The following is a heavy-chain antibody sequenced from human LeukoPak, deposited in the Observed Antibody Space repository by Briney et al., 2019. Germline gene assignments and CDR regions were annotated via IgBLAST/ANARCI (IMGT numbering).Heavy chain of an antibody. V-gene: IGHV4-34*01. D-gene: IGHD4-17*01. J-gene: IGHJ4*02. CDR2: VNHSGYT. Sequence: SETLSLTCGVSGTSFSSYYWSWIRQTPGKGLEWIGEVNHSGYTNMNPSLKSRVTISVDTSKNQFSLRMSTVTAADTAVYFCARMTTVHDYWGQGTLVTVSS. CDR1: GTSFSSYY. CDR3: ARMTTVHDY.